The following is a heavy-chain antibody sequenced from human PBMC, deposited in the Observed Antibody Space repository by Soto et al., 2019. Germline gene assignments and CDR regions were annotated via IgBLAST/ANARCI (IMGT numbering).Heavy chain of an antibody. V-gene: IGHV3-23*01. D-gene: IGHD2-15*01. CDR3: EKDCRTPRWTYGFDI. CDR2: ISGSGVDT. J-gene: IGHJ3*02. Sequence: GGSLRLSCAASGLTFSSSAMNWVRQAPGEGLQWVSAISGSGVDTYYADSVKGRFTISRDNSYNTLYLQMNSLRAEDTAVYYCEKDCRTPRWTYGFDIWGQGTMVTVSS. CDR1: GLTFSSSA.